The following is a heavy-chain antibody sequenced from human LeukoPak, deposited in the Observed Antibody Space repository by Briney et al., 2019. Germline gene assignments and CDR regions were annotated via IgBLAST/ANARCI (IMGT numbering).Heavy chain of an antibody. D-gene: IGHD2/OR15-2a*01. V-gene: IGHV4-61*02. CDR3: ARSFRGYYYYYMDV. CDR1: AGSISSGRYY. J-gene: IGHJ6*03. CDR2: IYSSRST. Sequence: PSQTLSLTCTVSAGSISSGRYYWIWIRQTAGKGLEWTGRIYSSRSTNYNPSLKGRVTISVDTSKNQFSLKLSAVTAADPAVYYCARSFRGYYYYYMDVWSKGTTVTVSS.